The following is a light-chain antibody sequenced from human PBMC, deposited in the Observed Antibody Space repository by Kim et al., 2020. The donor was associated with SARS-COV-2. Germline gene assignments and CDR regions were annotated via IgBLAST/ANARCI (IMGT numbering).Light chain of an antibody. CDR3: QQLNSYPRLT. V-gene: IGKV1-9*01. CDR2: AAS. CDR1: QGISRY. Sequence: DIQLTQSPSFLSASVEDRVTITCRAYQGISRYLAWYQQKPGEDPKLLIYAASTLQSGVPSRFSGSGAGTEFTITISSLQPEDCATYYCQQLNSYPRLTFGGGTKVDIK. J-gene: IGKJ4*01.